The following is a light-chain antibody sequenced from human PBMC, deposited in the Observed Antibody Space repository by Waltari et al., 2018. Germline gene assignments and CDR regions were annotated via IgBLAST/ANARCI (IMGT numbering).Light chain of an antibody. CDR2: SNN. J-gene: IGLJ3*02. Sequence: QSVLTQPPSASGTPGQRVAIPCSGTRSNIGSNRVHWYQQLPGTAPKLLTHSNNQRPSGFPDRFSGSKSGTSASLAISGLQSEDEAHYYCAAWDASLNGWVFGGGTKLTVL. CDR3: AAWDASLNGWV. CDR1: RSNIGSNR. V-gene: IGLV1-44*01.